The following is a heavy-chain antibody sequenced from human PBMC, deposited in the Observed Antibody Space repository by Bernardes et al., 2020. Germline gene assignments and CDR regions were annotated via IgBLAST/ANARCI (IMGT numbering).Heavy chain of an antibody. J-gene: IGHJ6*04. D-gene: IGHD3-3*01. CDR1: GFTFSSYS. Sequence: GGSLRLSCAASGFTFSSYSMNWVRQAPGKGLEWVSSISSSSSYIYYADSVKGRFTISRDNAKNSLYLQMNSLRAEDTAVYYCARDYYYDFWSGHPETGTRHYYYGMDVWGKGTTVTVSS. CDR2: ISSSSSYI. V-gene: IGHV3-21*01. CDR3: ARDYYYDFWSGHPETGTRHYYYGMDV.